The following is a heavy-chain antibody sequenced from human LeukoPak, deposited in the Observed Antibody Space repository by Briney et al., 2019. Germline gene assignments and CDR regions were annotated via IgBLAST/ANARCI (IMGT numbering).Heavy chain of an antibody. CDR2: IYYSGTT. J-gene: IGHJ4*02. D-gene: IGHD3-10*01. CDR1: GASINTYY. V-gene: IGHV4-59*01. Sequence: SETLSLTCTVSGASINTYYWSWIRQPPGKGLEWIGYIYYSGTTSYNPSLKTRVTISIDTSKNQFSLRLSSVTAADTAVYYCARVLRPMASQYYFDYWGQGTLVTVSS. CDR3: ARVLRPMASQYYFDY.